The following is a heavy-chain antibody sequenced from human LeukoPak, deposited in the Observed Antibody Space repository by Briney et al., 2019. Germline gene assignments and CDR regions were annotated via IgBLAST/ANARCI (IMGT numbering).Heavy chain of an antibody. J-gene: IGHJ4*02. CDR1: GDSISSSNSY. Sequence: PSETLSLTCTVSGDSISSSNSYWGWIRQPPGKGLEWIGRIYYSGNTYYNASLKSRVTISVDTSKNQFSLKLTSVTAADTAVYYCARSIVGAAWYFDYWGQGTLVTVSS. V-gene: IGHV4-39*01. CDR2: IYYSGNT. D-gene: IGHD1-26*01. CDR3: ARSIVGAAWYFDY.